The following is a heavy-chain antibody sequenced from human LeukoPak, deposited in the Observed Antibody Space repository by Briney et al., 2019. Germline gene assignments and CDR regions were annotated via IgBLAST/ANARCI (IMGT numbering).Heavy chain of an antibody. D-gene: IGHD2-21*01. J-gene: IGHJ4*02. CDR3: AREAPAYGERYFVS. CDR2: INPDGSVT. Sequence: GGSLRLSCLASGLTFNTYWMHWVRQVPGKGPVWVSRINPDGSVTWDADSVRGRFIITRDDAKNTLYLQMNSLRAEDTALYYCAREAPAYGERYFVSWGQGTLVTVSS. CDR1: GLTFNTYW. V-gene: IGHV3-74*01.